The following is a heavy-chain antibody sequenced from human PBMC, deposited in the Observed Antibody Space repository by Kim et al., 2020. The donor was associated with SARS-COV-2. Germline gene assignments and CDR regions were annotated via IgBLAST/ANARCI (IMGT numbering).Heavy chain of an antibody. D-gene: IGHD6-13*01. J-gene: IGHJ3*02. CDR1: GFTFSSYW. V-gene: IGHV3-7*01. CDR3: ARDGDLYSRVEDAFDI. CDR2: IKQDGNQK. Sequence: GGSLRLSCAASGFTFSSYWMTWVRQAPGKGLEWVANIKQDGNQKYYVDAVKGRFTISRDNAKNSLYLQMNSLRAEDTAVYYCARDGDLYSRVEDAFDIWG.